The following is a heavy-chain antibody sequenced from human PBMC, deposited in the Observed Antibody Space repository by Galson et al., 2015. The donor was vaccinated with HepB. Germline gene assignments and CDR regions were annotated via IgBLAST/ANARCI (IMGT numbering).Heavy chain of an antibody. J-gene: IGHJ4*02. CDR1: GGTFSSYT. Sequence: SVKVSCKASGGTFSSYTISWVRQAPGQGLEWMGRIIPILGIANYAQKFQGRVTITADKSTSTAYMELSSLRSEDTAVYYCARSLEGSGDPAYWGQGTLVTVSS. V-gene: IGHV1-69*02. CDR3: ARSLEGSGDPAY. CDR2: IIPILGIA. D-gene: IGHD3-10*01.